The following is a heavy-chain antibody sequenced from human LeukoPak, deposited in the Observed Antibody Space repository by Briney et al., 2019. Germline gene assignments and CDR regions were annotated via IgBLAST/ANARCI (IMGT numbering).Heavy chain of an antibody. D-gene: IGHD3-10*02. CDR3: ARDCSLNY. CDR1: GFTFSRHW. J-gene: IGHJ4*02. Sequence: GGSLRLSCAASGFTFSRHWMSWVRQAPGKGLEWVANIKQDGSEKYYVDSVKGRFSISRDNAKNSLYLQMNSLRVEDTAVYYCARDCSLNYWGQGTLVTVSS. V-gene: IGHV3-7*01. CDR2: IKQDGSEK.